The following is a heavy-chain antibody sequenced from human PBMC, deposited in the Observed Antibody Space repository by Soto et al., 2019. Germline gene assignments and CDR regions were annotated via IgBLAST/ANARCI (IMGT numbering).Heavy chain of an antibody. D-gene: IGHD2-8*01. CDR3: AKMRSPVWMSGSRGVHGFDI. V-gene: IGHV3-23*01. CDR1: GFTFSSYA. CDR2: HSGSGGST. Sequence: EVQLLESGGGLVQPGGSLRLSCAASGFTFSSYAMSRVRQAPGKGLEWVSTHSGSGGSTYYADSVKGRFTIARDNSKNTLYLQMSSLRAEDTAVYYGAKMRSPVWMSGSRGVHGFDIWCQGTMVTVSS. J-gene: IGHJ3*02.